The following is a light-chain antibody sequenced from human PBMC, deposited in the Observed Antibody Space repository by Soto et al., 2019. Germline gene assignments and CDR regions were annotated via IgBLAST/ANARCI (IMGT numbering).Light chain of an antibody. CDR1: SSNIGADYD. CDR2: GNG. J-gene: IGLJ2*01. V-gene: IGLV1-40*01. CDR3: QSYDSTLSVV. Sequence: QPVLTQPPSVSGAPGQRVTISCTGSSSNIGADYDVHWYQHLPGTAPKLLIYGNGNRPSGVPDRFSGSKSGASASLAITGLQAEDEADYYCQSYDSTLSVVFGGGTKVTVL.